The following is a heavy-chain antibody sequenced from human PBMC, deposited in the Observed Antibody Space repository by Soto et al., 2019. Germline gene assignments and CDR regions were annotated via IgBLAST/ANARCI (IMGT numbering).Heavy chain of an antibody. J-gene: IGHJ4*02. D-gene: IGHD4-17*01. CDR2: ISYDGSNK. CDR1: GFTFSSYG. V-gene: IGHV3-30*18. Sequence: QVQLVESGGGVVQPGRSLRLSCAASGFTFSSYGMHWVRQAPGKGLEWVAVISYDGSNKYYADSVKGRFTISRDNSKNTLYLQMNSLRAEDTAVYYCANLYGDYDYFDYWGQGTLVNVSS. CDR3: ANLYGDYDYFDY.